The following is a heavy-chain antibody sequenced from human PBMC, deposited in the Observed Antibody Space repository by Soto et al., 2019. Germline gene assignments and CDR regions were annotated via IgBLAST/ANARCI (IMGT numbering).Heavy chain of an antibody. V-gene: IGHV3-33*01. Sequence: QVQLVESGGGVVQPGGSLRLSCTASGFTFSSHGMHWVRQAPGKGLEWVAVIWYDGNTKYNADYVKGRFTISRDNSKNTLDLQMNNLKVEDTAVYYCARDSGAYYDYGMNVWGQGTTVTVSS. D-gene: IGHD1-26*01. CDR3: ARDSGAYYDYGMNV. CDR2: IWYDGNTK. J-gene: IGHJ6*02. CDR1: GFTFSSHG.